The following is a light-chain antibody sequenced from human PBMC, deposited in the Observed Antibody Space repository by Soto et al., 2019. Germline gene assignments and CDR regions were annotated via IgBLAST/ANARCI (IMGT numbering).Light chain of an antibody. CDR2: DNN. Sequence: QSVLTQPPSVSAAPGQKVTISCSGSSSNIGNNYVSWYQQLPGTAPKLLIYDNNKRPSVIPDRFSGSKSGTSATLGITGLQTGDEADYYCGTWDSSLRGVFGTGTKATVL. J-gene: IGLJ1*01. CDR1: SSNIGNNY. CDR3: GTWDSSLRGV. V-gene: IGLV1-51*01.